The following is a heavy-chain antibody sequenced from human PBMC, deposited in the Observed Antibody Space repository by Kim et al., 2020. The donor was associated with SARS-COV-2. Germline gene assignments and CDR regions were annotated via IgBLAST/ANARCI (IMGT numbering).Heavy chain of an antibody. J-gene: IGHJ3*02. V-gene: IGHV4-59*08. Sequence: SETLSLTCTVSGGSISSYYWSWIRQPPGKGLEWIGYIYYSGSTNYNPSLKSRVTISVDTSKNQFSLKLSSVTAADTAVYYCARRTPGFTYYYDSSGRRDAFDIWGQGTMVTVSS. CDR3: ARRTPGFTYYYDSSGRRDAFDI. CDR1: GGSISSYY. D-gene: IGHD3-22*01. CDR2: IYYSGST.